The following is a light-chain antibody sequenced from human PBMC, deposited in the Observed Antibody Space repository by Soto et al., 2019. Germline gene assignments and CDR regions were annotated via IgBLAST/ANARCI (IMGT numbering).Light chain of an antibody. CDR2: AVS. CDR1: QSVTSDY. V-gene: IGKV3-20*01. CDR3: QQHSSSPWT. Sequence: DIVLTQSPGTLSLSPGESAALSCRASQSVTSDYLVWYRQKPGQAPRLLIYAVSSRAAGIPDRFSGSGSGTDFTLTITRLEPEDSAVYYCQQHSSSPWTFGQGTRV. J-gene: IGKJ1*01.